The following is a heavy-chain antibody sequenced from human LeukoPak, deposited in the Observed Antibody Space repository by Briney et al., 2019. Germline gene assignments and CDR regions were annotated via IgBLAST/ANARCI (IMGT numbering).Heavy chain of an antibody. CDR1: GGSVTSDSHY. J-gene: IGHJ4*02. D-gene: IGHD5-12*01. CDR3: ARAYSPLDYFDY. Sequence: PSETLSLTCSVFGGSVTSDSHYWSWIRQPAGKGLEWIGRIYSIGSANYDPSLKSRVTISVDTSKSQFSLKLNSVTAADTAVYYCARAYSPLDYFDYWGQGTLVTVSS. CDR2: IYSIGSA. V-gene: IGHV4-61*02.